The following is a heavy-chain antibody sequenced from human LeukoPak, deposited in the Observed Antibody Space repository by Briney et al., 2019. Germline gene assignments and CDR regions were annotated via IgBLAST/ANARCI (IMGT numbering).Heavy chain of an antibody. Sequence: PSETLSLTCAVSGGSISSSNSYWGWVRQPPGKGLEWIGTIYYSGTTYYKSSLESRLTISVDTSKNRFSLKLTSATAADTGIYYCARQNADYYYYYMDVWGRGTTITVSS. V-gene: IGHV4-39*01. D-gene: IGHD3-10*01. CDR3: ARQNADYYYYYMDV. CDR2: IYYSGTT. J-gene: IGHJ6*03. CDR1: GGSISSSNSY.